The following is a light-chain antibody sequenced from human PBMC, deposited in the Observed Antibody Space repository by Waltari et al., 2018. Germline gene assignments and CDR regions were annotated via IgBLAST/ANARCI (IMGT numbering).Light chain of an antibody. CDR2: DVF. J-gene: IGKJ2*03. CDR3: QQRSNWPPLFS. V-gene: IGKV3-11*01. Sequence: EIVLTQSPATLSLSPGDRATLSWRASTSVGHYLAWYQHKPGQASRLLRHDVFKRATGIPARFSGGGSETDFTLTVSSLEPEDFAVYYCQQRSNWPPLFSFGQGTKLEIK. CDR1: TSVGHY.